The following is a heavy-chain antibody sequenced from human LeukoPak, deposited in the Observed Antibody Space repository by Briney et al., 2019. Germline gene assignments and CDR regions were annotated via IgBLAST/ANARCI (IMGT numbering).Heavy chain of an antibody. J-gene: IGHJ4*02. V-gene: IGHV3-7*03. Sequence: KAGGSLRLSCAASGFTFSSYAMSWVRQAPGKGLEWVGHIKTDGSETYYLDSLKGRISISRDNTNNALYLQMNSLRVEDTAIYYCVKNDGWFHLAQWGQGTLVTVSS. CDR3: VKNDGWFHLAQ. CDR1: GFTFSSYA. CDR2: IKTDGSET. D-gene: IGHD6-19*01.